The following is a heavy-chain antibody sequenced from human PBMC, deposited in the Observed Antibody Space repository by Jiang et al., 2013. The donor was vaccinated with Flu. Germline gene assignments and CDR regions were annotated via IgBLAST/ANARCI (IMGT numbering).Heavy chain of an antibody. CDR1: GGSISSSNW. J-gene: IGHJ4*02. Sequence: PGLVKPSGTLSLTCAVSGGSISSSNWWSWVRQPPGKGLEWIGEIFHSGSTNYNPSLKSRVTISVDKSKNQFSLKLSSVTAADTAVYYCARASGDYSPFLLYYFDYWGQGTLVTVSS. CDR3: ARASGDYSPFLLYYFDY. D-gene: IGHD4-17*01. V-gene: IGHV4-4*02. CDR2: IFHSGST.